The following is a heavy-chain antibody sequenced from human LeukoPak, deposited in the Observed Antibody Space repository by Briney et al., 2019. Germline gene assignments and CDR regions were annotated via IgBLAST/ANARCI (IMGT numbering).Heavy chain of an antibody. CDR1: GGSISSHY. CDR3: ARAGGYSYGYYYYYMDV. D-gene: IGHD5-18*01. CDR2: IYYSGST. Sequence: SETLSLTCTVSGGSISSHYWSWIRQPPGKGLEWIGYIYYSGSTNYNPSLKSRVTISVDTSKNQFSLKLSSVTAADTAVYYCARAGGYSYGYYYYYMDVWGKGTTVTVSS. J-gene: IGHJ6*03. V-gene: IGHV4-59*11.